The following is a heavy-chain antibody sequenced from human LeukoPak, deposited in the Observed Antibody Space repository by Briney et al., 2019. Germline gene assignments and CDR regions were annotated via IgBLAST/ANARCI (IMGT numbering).Heavy chain of an antibody. CDR3: AKHYDFWSGYLEGAFDY. V-gene: IGHV3-23*01. D-gene: IGHD3-3*01. Sequence: GGSLRLSCAASGFTFSSYAMSWVRQAPGKGLEWVSAISGSGGSTYYADSVKGRFTISRDNSKNTLYLQMNSLRAEDTAVYYCAKHYDFWSGYLEGAFDYWGQGTLVTVSS. CDR1: GFTFSSYA. J-gene: IGHJ4*02. CDR2: ISGSGGST.